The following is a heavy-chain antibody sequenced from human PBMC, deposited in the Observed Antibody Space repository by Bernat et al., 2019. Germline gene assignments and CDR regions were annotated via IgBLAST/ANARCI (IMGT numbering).Heavy chain of an antibody. CDR2: IYSSGST. D-gene: IGHD2-15*01. CDR3: AKPYCSGGSCYSRGAFDI. V-gene: IGHV3-53*01. CDR1: GFTVSSNY. Sequence: EVQLVESGGGLIQPGGSLRLSCAASGFTVSSNYMSWVRQAPGKGLEWVSVIYSSGSTYYADSVKGRFTISRDNSKNSLYLQMNSLRTEDTALYYCAKPYCSGGSCYSRGAFDIWGQGTMVTVSS. J-gene: IGHJ3*02.